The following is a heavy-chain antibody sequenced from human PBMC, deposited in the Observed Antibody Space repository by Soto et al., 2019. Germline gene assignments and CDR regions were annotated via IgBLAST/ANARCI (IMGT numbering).Heavy chain of an antibody. CDR3: ARSDITMIVPRAFDI. CDR1: GFSLSTSGVG. CDR2: IYWNDDK. V-gene: IGHV2-5*01. D-gene: IGHD3-22*01. Sequence: SGPTLVNPTQTLTLTCTFSGFSLSTSGVGVGWIRQPPGKALEWLALIYWNDDKRYSPSLKSRLTITKDTSKNQVVLTMTNMDPVDTATYYCARSDITMIVPRAFDIWGQGTMVTVSS. J-gene: IGHJ3*02.